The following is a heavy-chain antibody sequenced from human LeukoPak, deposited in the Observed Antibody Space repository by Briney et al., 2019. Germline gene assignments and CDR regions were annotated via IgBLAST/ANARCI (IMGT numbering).Heavy chain of an antibody. CDR2: INPAGGTT. V-gene: IGHV1-46*01. CDR1: RYTFTSYY. CDR3: ARGPNPYYFDH. Sequence: GASVTVSCKASRYTFTSYYIHWVRQDPGQGLEWMGKINPAGGTTTYAQKFQGRVTMTRDTSTSTVYMDVGSLRSEDTAVYYCARGPNPYYFDHWGQGTLVTVSS. J-gene: IGHJ4*02.